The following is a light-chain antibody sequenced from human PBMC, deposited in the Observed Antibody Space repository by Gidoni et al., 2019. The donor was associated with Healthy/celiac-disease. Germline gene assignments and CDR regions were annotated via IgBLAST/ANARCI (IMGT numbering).Light chain of an antibody. J-gene: IGKJ4*01. Sequence: DIQMTRSPSSLSASVGDRVTITCQASQDISNYLNWYQQKPGKAPKLLIYAASNLETGVPSRFSGSGSGTDFTFTISSLQPEDIATYYCQQYDNPPLTFGGGTKVDIK. CDR3: QQYDNPPLT. CDR2: AAS. CDR1: QDISNY. V-gene: IGKV1-33*01.